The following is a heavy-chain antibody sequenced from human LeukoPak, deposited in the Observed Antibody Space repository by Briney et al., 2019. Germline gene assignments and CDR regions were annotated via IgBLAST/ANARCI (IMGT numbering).Heavy chain of an antibody. CDR2: IYTTGRT. D-gene: IGHD3-22*01. J-gene: IGHJ4*02. Sequence: GGSLRLSCTVSGFTVSSNSTSWVRQAPGKGLEWVSFIYTTGRTHDSDSVKGRFTISRDSSKNTLYLQMNSLRAEDTAVYYCARRAGDYSHPYDYWGQGTLVTVSS. V-gene: IGHV3-53*01. CDR1: GFTVSSNS. CDR3: ARRAGDYSHPYDY.